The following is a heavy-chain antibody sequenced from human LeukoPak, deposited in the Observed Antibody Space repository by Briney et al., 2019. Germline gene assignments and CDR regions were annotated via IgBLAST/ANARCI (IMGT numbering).Heavy chain of an antibody. CDR2: IYSGGST. Sequence: GGSLRLSCAASGFTVSSNYMSWVRQAPGKGLEWVSVIYSGGSTYYADSVKGRFTISRDNSKNTLYLQMNSLRAEDTAVYYCAREGWGELGAFDIWGQGTMVTVSP. V-gene: IGHV3-66*01. J-gene: IGHJ3*02. CDR1: GFTVSSNY. D-gene: IGHD1-26*01. CDR3: AREGWGELGAFDI.